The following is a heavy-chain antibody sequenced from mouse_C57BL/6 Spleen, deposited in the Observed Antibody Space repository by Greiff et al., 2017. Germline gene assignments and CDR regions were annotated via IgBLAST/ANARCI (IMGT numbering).Heavy chain of an antibody. J-gene: IGHJ4*01. CDR3: ARRDYYGIDAMDY. CDR2: ISNGGGST. V-gene: IGHV5-12*01. D-gene: IGHD1-1*01. CDR1: GFTFSDYY. Sequence: EVQGVESGGGLVQPGGSLKLSCAASGFTFSDYYMYWVRQTPEKRLEWVAYISNGGGSTYYPDTVKGRFTISRDNAKNTLYLQMSRLKAEDTAMYYCARRDYYGIDAMDYWGQGTSVTVSS.